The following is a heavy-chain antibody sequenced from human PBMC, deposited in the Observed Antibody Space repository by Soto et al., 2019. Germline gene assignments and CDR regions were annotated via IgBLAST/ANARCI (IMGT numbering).Heavy chain of an antibody. CDR3: ARYSGKYQGPIDY. CDR1: GFTFSHYG. V-gene: IGHV3-30*03. Sequence: QVQLVESGGGVVQPGRSLRLSCAASGFTFSHYGIHWVRQAPGKGLERLAVISYDGSNKHYADSVKGRFTVSRDNSKKTLYLQLNSLRAEYTAVYLCARYSGKYQGPIDYWGQGTLVTLSS. D-gene: IGHD1-26*01. CDR2: ISYDGSNK. J-gene: IGHJ4*02.